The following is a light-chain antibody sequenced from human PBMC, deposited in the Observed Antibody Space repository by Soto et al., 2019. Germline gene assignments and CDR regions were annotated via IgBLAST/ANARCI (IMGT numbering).Light chain of an antibody. J-gene: IGLJ2*01. CDR2: EVS. CDR3: SSYTTSSTHVV. V-gene: IGLV2-14*01. Sequence: QSALTQPASVSGSPGQSITISCTGTSSDVGAYNYVSWFQQHPGKAPKLMIYEVSNRPSGVSDRFSAPKSGNTASLTISGLQAEDEADYYCSSYTTSSTHVVFGGGTKVTVL. CDR1: SSDVGAYNY.